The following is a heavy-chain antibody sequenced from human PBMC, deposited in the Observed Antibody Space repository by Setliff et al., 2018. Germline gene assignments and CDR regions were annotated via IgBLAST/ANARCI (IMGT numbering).Heavy chain of an antibody. J-gene: IGHJ4*02. Sequence: ASVKVSCKASANTFIAYYIHWVRQAPGQGLEWMGWINPNSAGTNYAQKFQGRVTMAWDASITTFYMELSRLKSDDSAVYYCARINFYVSSGYYYAPDFWGQGTLVTVSS. CDR1: ANTFIAYY. V-gene: IGHV1-2*02. CDR2: INPNSAGT. D-gene: IGHD3-22*01. CDR3: ARINFYVSSGYYYAPDF.